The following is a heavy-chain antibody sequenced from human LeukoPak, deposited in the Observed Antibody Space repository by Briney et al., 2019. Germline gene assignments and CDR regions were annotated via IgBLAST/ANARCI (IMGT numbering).Heavy chain of an antibody. CDR1: GYTFTDYY. CDR2: INPNSGGT. J-gene: IGHJ4*02. Sequence: ASVKVSCKASGYTFTDYYMHWVRQAPGQGLEWMGWINPNSGGTNYAQKFQGRVTMTRDMSISTAYMELSRLRSDDTAVYYCARVMHDSSGYYYVFDYWGQGTLVTVSS. CDR3: ARVMHDSSGYYYVFDY. V-gene: IGHV1-2*02. D-gene: IGHD3-22*01.